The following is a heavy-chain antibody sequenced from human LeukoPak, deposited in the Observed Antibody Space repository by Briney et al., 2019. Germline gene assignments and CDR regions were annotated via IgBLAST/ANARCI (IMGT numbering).Heavy chain of an antibody. J-gene: IGHJ6*03. CDR3: ASGGSSNYYYYMDV. D-gene: IGHD6-13*01. CDR2: MNPNSGNT. CDR1: GYTFTSYD. Sequence: ASVKVSCKASGYTFTSYDINWVRQAPGQGLEWMGWMNPNSGNTGYAQKFQGRVTMTRNTSISTAYMELSSLRSEDTAVYYCASGGSSNYYYYMDVWGKGTTVTVSS. V-gene: IGHV1-8*01.